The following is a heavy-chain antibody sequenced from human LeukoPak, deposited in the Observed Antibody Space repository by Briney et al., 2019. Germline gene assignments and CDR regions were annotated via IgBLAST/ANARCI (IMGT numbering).Heavy chain of an antibody. D-gene: IGHD3-10*02. CDR2: ISSSGSTI. J-gene: IGHJ6*04. V-gene: IGHV3-48*03. CDR3: AELGITMIGGV. Sequence: GGSLRLSCAASGFTFSSYEMNWVRQAPGKGLEWVSYISSSGSTIYYADSVKGRFTISRDNAKNSLYLQMNSLRAEDTAVYYCAELGITMIGGVWGKGTTVTSSS. CDR1: GFTFSSYE.